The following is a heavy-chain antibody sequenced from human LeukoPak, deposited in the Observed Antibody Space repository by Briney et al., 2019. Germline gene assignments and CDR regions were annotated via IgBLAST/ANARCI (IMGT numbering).Heavy chain of an antibody. CDR3: ACDTAMAQLFDY. J-gene: IGHJ4*02. CDR2: INSDGSST. CDR1: GSTFSSYW. Sequence: PGGSLGLSCAASGSTFSSYWMHWVRQAPGKGLVWVSRINSDGSSTSYADSVKGRFTISRDNAKNTLYLQMNSLRAEDTAVYYCACDTAMAQLFDYWGQGTLVTVSS. V-gene: IGHV3-74*01. D-gene: IGHD5-18*01.